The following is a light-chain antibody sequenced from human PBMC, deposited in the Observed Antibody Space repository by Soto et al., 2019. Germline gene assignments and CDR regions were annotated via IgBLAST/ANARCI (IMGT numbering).Light chain of an antibody. CDR3: QQYNSSPWT. V-gene: IGKV1-5*01. CDR1: QSISSW. CDR2: DAS. Sequence: DIQMTQSPSTLSASVGDRVTITCRASQSISSWLAWYQQKPGKAPKLLIYDASILESGVPSRFSGSGSGTEFTLTISSLQPDDFATYYGQQYNSSPWTFGQGTKVEIK. J-gene: IGKJ1*01.